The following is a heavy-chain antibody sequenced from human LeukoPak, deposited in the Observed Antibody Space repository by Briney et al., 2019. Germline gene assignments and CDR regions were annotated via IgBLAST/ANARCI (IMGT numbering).Heavy chain of an antibody. V-gene: IGHV4-59*12. CDR1: GGSISGYY. D-gene: IGHD3-22*01. CDR2: LFHTRGA. Sequence: SETLSLTCAVSGGSISGYYWSWSRQSPGRGVEWIGNLFHTRGAWYKSSLKSRVTTSVDTSKNQFSLKLTSVTAADTAVYYCASERRTSGFYSGTNNPFDVWGPGTMVIVSS. J-gene: IGHJ3*01. CDR3: ASERRTSGFYSGTNNPFDV.